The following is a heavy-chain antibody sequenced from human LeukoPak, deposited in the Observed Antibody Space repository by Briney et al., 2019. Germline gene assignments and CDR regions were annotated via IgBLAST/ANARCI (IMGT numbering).Heavy chain of an antibody. D-gene: IGHD3-3*01. Sequence: ASVKVSCKASGYTFTSYGISWVRQAPGQGLEWMGWISAYNGNTNYAQKLQGRVTMTTDTSTSTAYMELRSLRSDDTAVYYCAREGDRYYDFWSGMDYWGQGTLVTVSS. V-gene: IGHV1-18*01. CDR1: GYTFTSYG. CDR3: AREGDRYYDFWSGMDY. CDR2: ISAYNGNT. J-gene: IGHJ4*02.